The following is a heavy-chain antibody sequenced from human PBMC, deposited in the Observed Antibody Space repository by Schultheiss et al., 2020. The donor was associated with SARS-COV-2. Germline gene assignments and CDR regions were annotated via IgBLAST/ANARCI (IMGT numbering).Heavy chain of an antibody. CDR2: INSDGSST. J-gene: IGHJ6*04. CDR1: GFSFSTYA. CDR3: ARDVGYCSSTSCSV. V-gene: IGHV3-74*01. Sequence: GGSLRLSCAASGFSFSTYAMHWVRQAPGKGLVWVSRINSDGSSTSYADSVKGRFTISRDNAKNTLYLQMNSLRAEDTAVYYCARDVGYCSSTSCSVWGKGTTVTVSS. D-gene: IGHD2-2*01.